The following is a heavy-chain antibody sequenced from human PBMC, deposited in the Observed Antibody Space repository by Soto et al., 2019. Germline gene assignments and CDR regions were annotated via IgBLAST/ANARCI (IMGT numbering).Heavy chain of an antibody. CDR2: IWYDGSNK. Sequence: QVQLVESGGGVVQPGRSLRLSCAASGFTFSSYGMHWVRQAPGKGLEWVAVIWYDGSNKYYADSVKGRFTISRDNSKNTLYLQMNSRRAEDTAVYYCARAVAATPFYYYYYGMDVWGQGTTVTVSS. CDR3: ARAVAATPFYYYYYGMDV. D-gene: IGHD2-15*01. V-gene: IGHV3-33*01. CDR1: GFTFSSYG. J-gene: IGHJ6*02.